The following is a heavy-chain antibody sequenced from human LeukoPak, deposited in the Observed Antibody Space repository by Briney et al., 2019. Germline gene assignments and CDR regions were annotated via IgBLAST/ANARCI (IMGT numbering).Heavy chain of an antibody. Sequence: GGSLRLSCAASGFTFSTYGMHWVRQAPGKGLEYVSGIGPDGGTTYYAKSVKGRSTISRDNSKNMVYLQIGSLRADDMAVYYCARGAQLTDYWGQGTLVTVSS. J-gene: IGHJ4*02. CDR2: IGPDGGTT. CDR1: GFTFSTYG. D-gene: IGHD6-13*01. CDR3: ARGAQLTDY. V-gene: IGHV3-64*01.